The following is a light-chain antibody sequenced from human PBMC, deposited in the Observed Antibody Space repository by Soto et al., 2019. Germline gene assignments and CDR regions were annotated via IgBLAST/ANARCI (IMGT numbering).Light chain of an antibody. CDR3: SSYTSSGTLV. Sequence: QSVLPQPASVSGSPGQSITVSCTGTSSDVGAYDYVSWYQHHPGKAPKLMIYDVSYRPSGVSNRFSGSKSGNTASLTISGLQAEDEADYYCSSYTSSGTLVFGTGTKVTVL. CDR1: SSDVGAYDY. V-gene: IGLV2-14*03. J-gene: IGLJ1*01. CDR2: DVS.